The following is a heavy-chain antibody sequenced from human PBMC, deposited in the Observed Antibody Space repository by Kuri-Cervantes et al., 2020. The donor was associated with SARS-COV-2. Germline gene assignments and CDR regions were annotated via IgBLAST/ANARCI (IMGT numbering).Heavy chain of an antibody. V-gene: IGHV3-15*01. CDR3: AKDPIKSGWSLYYYYGMDV. Sequence: GESLKISCAASGFTFSNAWMSWVRQAPGKGLEWVGRIKSKTDGGTTDYAAPVKGRFTISRDNSKNTLYLQMNSLRAEDTAVYYCAKDPIKSGWSLYYYYGMDVWGQGTTVTVSS. J-gene: IGHJ6*02. D-gene: IGHD6-19*01. CDR2: IKSKTDGGTT. CDR1: GFTFSNAW.